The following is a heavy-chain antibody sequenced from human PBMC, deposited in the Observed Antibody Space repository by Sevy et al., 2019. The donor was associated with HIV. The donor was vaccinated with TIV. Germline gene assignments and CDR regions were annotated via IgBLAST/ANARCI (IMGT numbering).Heavy chain of an antibody. Sequence: GGSLRLSCAASGFSFDDYAMHWVRQAPGKGLEWVSGISWNSAFIGYADSVKGRYTISRDNAKNSLYLQINSLKPEDTAFYYCARDRDDGYCTNGVCFNFDNWGQGTLVTVSS. CDR3: ARDRDDGYCTNGVCFNFDN. D-gene: IGHD2-8*01. V-gene: IGHV3-9*01. CDR1: GFSFDDYA. CDR2: ISWNSAFI. J-gene: IGHJ4*01.